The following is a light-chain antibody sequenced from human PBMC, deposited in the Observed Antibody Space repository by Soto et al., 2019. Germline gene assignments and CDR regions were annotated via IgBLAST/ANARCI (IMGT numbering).Light chain of an antibody. Sequence: EIVMTQSPATLSVSPGERATVSCRASQSVNSNLAWYQQKPGQAPRLLIYGASTRATGIPARFSGSGSGTEFTLTISSLQSEDFAVYYCQQYNNWPRTFGQGTKVDI. V-gene: IGKV3-15*01. CDR1: QSVNSN. J-gene: IGKJ1*01. CDR2: GAS. CDR3: QQYNNWPRT.